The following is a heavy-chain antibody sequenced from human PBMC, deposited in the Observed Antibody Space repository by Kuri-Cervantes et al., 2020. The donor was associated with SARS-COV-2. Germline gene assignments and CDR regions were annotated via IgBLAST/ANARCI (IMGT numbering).Heavy chain of an antibody. V-gene: IGHV3-64*04. Sequence: GESLKISCSASGFTFSNYAMHWVREAPGGGLEYVSAISSNGGGTYYADSVKGRFTISRDNSKNSLYLQMNSLRDEDTAVYYCARARRSSGWYGAPFDYWGQGTLVTVSS. CDR2: ISSNGGGT. CDR3: ARARRSSGWYGAPFDY. CDR1: GFTFSNYA. D-gene: IGHD6-19*01. J-gene: IGHJ4*02.